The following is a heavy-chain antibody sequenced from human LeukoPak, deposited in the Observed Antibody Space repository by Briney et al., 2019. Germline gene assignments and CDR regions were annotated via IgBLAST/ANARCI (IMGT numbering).Heavy chain of an antibody. V-gene: IGHV3-30-3*01. CDR2: ISYDGSNK. CDR1: GFTFSSYA. D-gene: IGHD5-18*01. J-gene: IGHJ4*02. Sequence: GGSLRLSCAASGFTFSSYAMHWVRQAPGKGLEWVAVISYDGSNKYYADSVKGRFTISRDNSKNTLYLQMNSLRAEDTAVYYCASHGGYSYGSLGYWGQGTLVTASS. CDR3: ASHGGYSYGSLGY.